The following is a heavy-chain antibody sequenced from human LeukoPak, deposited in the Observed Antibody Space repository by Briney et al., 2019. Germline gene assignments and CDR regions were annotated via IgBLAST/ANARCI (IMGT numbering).Heavy chain of an antibody. CDR1: GGSISPYY. J-gene: IGHJ3*02. CDR3: ARVIRITIFGTGAFDI. Sequence: PSETLSLTCTVSGGSISPYYWSWIRQPPGKGLEWIGYIYYSGATNYSPSLKSRVTMSVDTTKNQFSLKLSSVTAADTAAYYCARVIRITIFGTGAFDIWGQGTMVTVSS. D-gene: IGHD3-3*01. V-gene: IGHV4-59*12. CDR2: IYYSGAT.